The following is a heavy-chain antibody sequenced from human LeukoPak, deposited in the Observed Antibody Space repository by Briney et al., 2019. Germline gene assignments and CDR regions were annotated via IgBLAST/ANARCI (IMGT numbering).Heavy chain of an antibody. Sequence: GASVKVSCKASGYTFTSYYMHWVRQAPGQGLEWMGIINPSGGSTSYAQKFQGRVTMTRDTSTSTVYTELSSLRSEDTAVYYCARAGGDYGVHPKNWFDPWGQGTLVTVSS. D-gene: IGHD4-17*01. V-gene: IGHV1-46*01. CDR3: ARAGGDYGVHPKNWFDP. CDR2: INPSGGST. CDR1: GYTFTSYY. J-gene: IGHJ5*02.